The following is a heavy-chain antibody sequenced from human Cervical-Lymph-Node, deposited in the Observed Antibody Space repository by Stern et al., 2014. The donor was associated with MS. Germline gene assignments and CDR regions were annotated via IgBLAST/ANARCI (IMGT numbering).Heavy chain of an antibody. J-gene: IGHJ4*02. CDR3: ARVRSSSWYDPFDY. CDR1: GFTFSSHS. Sequence: EVQLVESGGGLVKPGGSLRLSCAASGFTFSSHSMNWVRQAPGKGLEWVSSISSSSSYIYYADSVKGRFTISRDNAKNSLYLQMNSLRAEDTAVYYCARVRSSSWYDPFDYWGQGTLVTVSS. CDR2: ISSSSSYI. V-gene: IGHV3-21*01. D-gene: IGHD6-13*01.